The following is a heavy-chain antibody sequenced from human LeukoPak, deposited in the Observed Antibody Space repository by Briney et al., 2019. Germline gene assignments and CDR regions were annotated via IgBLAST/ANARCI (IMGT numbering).Heavy chain of an antibody. CDR1: GFTFSRYA. CDR2: ISGSGGST. D-gene: IGHD6-19*01. Sequence: SLRLSCSASGFTFSRYAMSWVRPAPGKGLEWVSAISGSGGSTYYADSVKGRFTISRDNSKNTLYLQMNSLRAEDTAVYYCARKYSSGWYVYYFDYWGQGTLITVSS. CDR3: ARKYSSGWYVYYFDY. J-gene: IGHJ4*02. V-gene: IGHV3-23*01.